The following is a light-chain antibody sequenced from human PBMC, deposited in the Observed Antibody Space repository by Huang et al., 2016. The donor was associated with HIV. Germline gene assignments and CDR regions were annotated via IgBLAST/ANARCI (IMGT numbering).Light chain of an antibody. CDR1: QTISNN. CDR2: GAS. J-gene: IGKJ2*01. CDR3: QQYSIWPYT. Sequence: EVMMTQSPATLSVSPGERANISCRASQTISNNLAWFQQKPGQSPSPLIYGASASAACIPGRFSSSGSGTEFTLTISSAQSEDFTLYYCQQYSIWPYTFGQGTKLEIK. V-gene: IGKV3-15*01.